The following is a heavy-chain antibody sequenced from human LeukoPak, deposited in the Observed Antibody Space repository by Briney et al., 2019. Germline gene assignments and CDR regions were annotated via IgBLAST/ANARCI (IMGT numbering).Heavy chain of an antibody. J-gene: IGHJ4*02. V-gene: IGHV3-74*01. CDR2: INSDGSWS. Sequence: GGSLRLSCAASGNYWMHWVRQAPGKGLVWVSHINSDGSWSSYADSVKGRFTISKDNAKNTVYLQMNSLRAEDTAVYYCVSFYETYWGRGTLVTVSS. D-gene: IGHD2/OR15-2a*01. CDR3: VSFYETY. CDR1: GNYW.